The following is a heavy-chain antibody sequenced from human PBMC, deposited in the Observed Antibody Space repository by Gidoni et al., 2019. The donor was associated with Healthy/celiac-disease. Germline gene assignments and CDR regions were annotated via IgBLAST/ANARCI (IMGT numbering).Heavy chain of an antibody. CDR2: SIPIHGIA. Sequence: VQLVQSGAEVTQPWSSVKVSCRASRCSFSSYTIRSVRQAPGQGLEWMGRSIPIHGIANHEKKFQSRVTITEDQFSNTAYMEMSSLRAEDTSVYYCSRGHEAYAPVDYWGQGTLVTVSS. CDR1: RCSFSSYT. CDR3: SRGHEAYAPVDY. J-gene: IGHJ4*02. D-gene: IGHD2-21*01. V-gene: IGHV1-69*02.